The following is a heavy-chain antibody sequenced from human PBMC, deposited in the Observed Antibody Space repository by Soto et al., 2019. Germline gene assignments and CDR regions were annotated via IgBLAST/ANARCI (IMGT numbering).Heavy chain of an antibody. D-gene: IGHD2-2*01. CDR1: GFTFSTHA. V-gene: IGHV3-23*01. J-gene: IGHJ6*02. Sequence: GGSLRLSCVASGFTFSTHAMSWVRQAPGKGLEWVSTFSGSGGNIYYAEPVKGRLTISRDDSKNTLYLQMNSLRVEDTAVYYCAKDPPWTVGPLAMDVWGQGTTVTVSS. CDR2: FSGSGGNI. CDR3: AKDPPWTVGPLAMDV.